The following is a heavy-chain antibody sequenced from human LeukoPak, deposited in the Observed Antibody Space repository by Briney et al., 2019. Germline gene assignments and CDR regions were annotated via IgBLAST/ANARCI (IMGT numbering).Heavy chain of an antibody. CDR3: ASLIREDSSSSTLFDY. V-gene: IGHV4-39*07. D-gene: IGHD6-6*01. J-gene: IGHJ4*02. CDR2: IYYSGST. Sequence: SETLSLTCTVSGGSISSSSNYWGWIRQPPGKGLEWIGRIYYSGSTYYNPSLKSRVTISVDTSKNQFSLKLSSVTAADTAVYYCASLIREDSSSSTLFDYWGQGTLVTVSS. CDR1: GGSISSSSNY.